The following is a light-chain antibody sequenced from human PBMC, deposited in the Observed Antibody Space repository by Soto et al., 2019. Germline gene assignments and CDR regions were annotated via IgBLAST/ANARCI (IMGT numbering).Light chain of an antibody. CDR3: QQYGSSYPWT. J-gene: IGKJ1*01. V-gene: IGKV3-20*01. CDR2: GAS. Sequence: EIVLTQSPSTLSLSPEEGATLSCRASQSVSTYLAWYQQKPGQAPRLLIYGASSRATGIPDRFSGSGSGTDFTLTIRRLEPEDFAVYYCQQYGSSYPWTFGQGTKVDIK. CDR1: QSVSTY.